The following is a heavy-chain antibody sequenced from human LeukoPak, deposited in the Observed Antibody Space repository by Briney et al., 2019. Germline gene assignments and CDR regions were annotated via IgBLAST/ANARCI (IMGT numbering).Heavy chain of an antibody. J-gene: IGHJ6*03. V-gene: IGHV4-34*01. CDR2: INHSGST. CDR3: ATNGYYCMDV. CDR1: GGSFSGYY. D-gene: IGHD2-8*01. Sequence: SETLSLTCAVYGGSFSGYYWSWIRQPPGKGLEWIGEINHSGSTNYNPSLKSRVTISVDTSKNQFSLKLSSVTAADTAVYYCATNGYYCMDVWGKGTTVTVSS.